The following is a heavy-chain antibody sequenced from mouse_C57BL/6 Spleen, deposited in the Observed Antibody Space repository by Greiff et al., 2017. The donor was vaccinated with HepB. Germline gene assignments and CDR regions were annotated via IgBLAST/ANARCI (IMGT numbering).Heavy chain of an antibody. D-gene: IGHD1-1*01. V-gene: IGHV14-4*01. CDR2: IDPENGDT. Sequence: VHVKQSGAELVRPGASVKLSCTASGFNIKDDYMHWVKQRPEQGLEWIGWIDPENGDTEYASKFQGKATITADTSSNTAYLQLSSLTSEDTAVYYCTTGYGNAMDYWGQGTSVTVSS. CDR3: TTGYGNAMDY. CDR1: GFNIKDDY. J-gene: IGHJ4*01.